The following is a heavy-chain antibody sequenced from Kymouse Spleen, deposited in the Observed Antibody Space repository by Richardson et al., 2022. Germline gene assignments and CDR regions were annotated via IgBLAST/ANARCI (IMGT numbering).Heavy chain of an antibody. Sequence: QVQLQQWGAGLLKPSETLSLTCAVYGGSFSGYYWSWIRQPPGKGLEWIGEINHSGSTNYNPSLKSRVTISVDTSKNQFSLKLSSVTAADTAVYYCARGRGQQLVPPYYYGMDVWGQGTTVTVSS. V-gene: IGHV4-34*01. CDR3: ARGRGQQLVPPYYYGMDV. CDR1: GGSFSGYY. CDR2: INHSGST. J-gene: IGHJ6*02. D-gene: IGHD6-13*01.